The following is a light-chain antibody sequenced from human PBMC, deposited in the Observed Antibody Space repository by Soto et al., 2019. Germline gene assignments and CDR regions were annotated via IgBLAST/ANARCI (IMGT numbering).Light chain of an antibody. CDR1: QSVSSNY. V-gene: IGKV3-20*01. CDR3: QQYGGSPLT. J-gene: IGKJ4*01. CDR2: GAS. Sequence: EIVLTQSPGTLSLSPGKRATLSCRASQSVSSNYLAWYQQKPGQAPRLLIYGASSRATGIPDRFSGSGSATDFTLTISRLEPEDFAVYYCQQYGGSPLTFGGGTKVEIK.